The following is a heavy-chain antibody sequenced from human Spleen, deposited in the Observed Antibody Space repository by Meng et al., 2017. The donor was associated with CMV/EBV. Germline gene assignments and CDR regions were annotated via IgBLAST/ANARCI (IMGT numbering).Heavy chain of an antibody. CDR1: GYTFTSYG. D-gene: IGHD2-2*01. Sequence: ASVKDSCKASGYTFTSYGISWVRQAPGQGLEWMGWISAYNGNTNYAQKLQGRVTMTTDTSTSTAYMELRSLRSDDTAVYYCARVGHYCSTTSCYYEGGYWGQGTLVTVSS. J-gene: IGHJ4*02. CDR3: ARVGHYCSTTSCYYEGGY. V-gene: IGHV1-18*01. CDR2: ISAYNGNT.